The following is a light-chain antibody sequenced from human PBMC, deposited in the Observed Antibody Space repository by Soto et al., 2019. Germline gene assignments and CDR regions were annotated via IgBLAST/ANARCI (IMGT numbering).Light chain of an antibody. CDR2: GAS. CDR1: QSVSTNY. J-gene: IGKJ1*01. Sequence: EIVLTQSPGTLSLSPGERATLSCRASQSVSTNYLAWYQRKPGQAPRLLIYGASSRATDIPNKFSGSGSGTDFTLNITRLKAEDFAVYYCQQYGSAPPTLGQGTKVEIK. CDR3: QQYGSAPPT. V-gene: IGKV3-20*01.